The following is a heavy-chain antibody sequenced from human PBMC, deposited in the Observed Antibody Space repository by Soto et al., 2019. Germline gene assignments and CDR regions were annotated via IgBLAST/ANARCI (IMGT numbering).Heavy chain of an antibody. V-gene: IGHV3-15*01. Sequence: GGSLRLSCAASGFTFSNAWMSWVRQAPGKGLEWVGRIKSKTDGGTTDYAAPVKGRFTISRDDSKNTLYLQMNSLKTEDTAVYYCTTANPLSYYYYYYMDVWGKGTTVTVSS. CDR1: GFTFSNAW. J-gene: IGHJ6*03. CDR3: TTANPLSYYYYYYMDV. CDR2: IKSKTDGGTT. D-gene: IGHD3-16*02.